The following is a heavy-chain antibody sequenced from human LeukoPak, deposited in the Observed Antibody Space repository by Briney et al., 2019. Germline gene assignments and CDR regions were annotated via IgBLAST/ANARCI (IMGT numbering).Heavy chain of an antibody. CDR3: ARDGGVYGLGY. CDR2: ISGSGGNT. V-gene: IGHV3-23*01. J-gene: IGHJ4*02. Sequence: GGSLRLSCAASGFTFSSYEMNWVRQAPGKGLEWVSAISGSGGNTYFADSVKGRFTISRDNSKNTLYLQMNSLRAEDTAVYYCARDGGVYGLGYWGQGTLVTVSS. D-gene: IGHD4-17*01. CDR1: GFTFSSYE.